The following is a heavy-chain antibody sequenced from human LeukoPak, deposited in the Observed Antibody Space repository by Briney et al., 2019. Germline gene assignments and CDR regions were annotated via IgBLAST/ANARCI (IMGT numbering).Heavy chain of an antibody. CDR3: ARAPGKYFASDI. CDR2: INTDGSSA. V-gene: IGHV3-74*01. Sequence: GGSLRLSCAVSEFPFSSYWMHWVRQAPGKGLVWVSLINTDGSSANYADSVKGRFTISRDNAKSTLYLQMNSLRAEDTAVYYCARAPGKYFASDIWGQGTTVTVSS. J-gene: IGHJ3*02. CDR1: EFPFSSYW. D-gene: IGHD2/OR15-2a*01.